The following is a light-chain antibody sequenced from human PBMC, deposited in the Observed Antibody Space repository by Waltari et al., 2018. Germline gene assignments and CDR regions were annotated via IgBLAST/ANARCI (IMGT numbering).Light chain of an antibody. CDR2: GAS. CDR3: QQYQSYPIT. V-gene: IGKV1-9*01. J-gene: IGKJ4*01. Sequence: DIQLTQSPSFLSASVGDRVTLTCRASQGANSYLAWFQQKPGKAPKVLVFGASTLQSGVPSRFSGSGSGTEFILTISSLQPEDIATYYCQQYQSYPITFGGGTKVETK. CDR1: QGANSY.